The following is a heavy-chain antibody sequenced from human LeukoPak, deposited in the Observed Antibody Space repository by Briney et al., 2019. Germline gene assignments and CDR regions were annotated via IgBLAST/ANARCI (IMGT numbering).Heavy chain of an antibody. J-gene: IGHJ4*02. CDR1: GGSISSYY. CDR2: IYTSGST. D-gene: IGHD3-22*01. Sequence: SETLSLTCTVSGGSISSYYWSWIRQPAGKGLEWIGRIYTSGSTNYNPSLKGRVTMSVDTSKNQFSLKLSSVTAADTAVYYCAREYYYDSSGYYYLQFDYWGQGTLVTVSS. CDR3: AREYYYDSSGYYYLQFDY. V-gene: IGHV4-4*07.